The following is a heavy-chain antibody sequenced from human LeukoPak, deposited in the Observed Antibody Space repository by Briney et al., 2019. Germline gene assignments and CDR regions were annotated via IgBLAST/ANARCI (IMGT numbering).Heavy chain of an antibody. J-gene: IGHJ6*03. D-gene: IGHD3-3*01. V-gene: IGHV3-23*01. CDR3: ADAPYYDFWSGYSPNYYMDV. CDR1: GFTIRSYT. CDR2: ISVGGNST. Sequence: PGGSLRLPCTGSGFTIRSYTMSWVRQAPGKGLEWVSSISVGGNSTYYADSVKGRFTISRDNSKNTLYLQMNSLRAEDTAVYYCADAPYYDFWSGYSPNYYMDVWGKGTTVTVSS.